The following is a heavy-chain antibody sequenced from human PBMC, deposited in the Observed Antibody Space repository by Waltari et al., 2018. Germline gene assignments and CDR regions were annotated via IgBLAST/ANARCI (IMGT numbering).Heavy chain of an antibody. V-gene: IGHV3-21*01. J-gene: IGHJ4*02. CDR3: ARDLRGYSYGIDY. CDR1: GFTFSSYS. Sequence: EVQLVDAGGGLVMPGGSLRLSGAASGFTFSSYSMKWVRQAPGKGLEWVSSISSSSIYIYYADSVKGRFTISRDNAKNSLYLQMNSLRAEDTAVYYCARDLRGYSYGIDYWGQGTLVTVSS. CDR2: ISSSSIYI. D-gene: IGHD5-18*01.